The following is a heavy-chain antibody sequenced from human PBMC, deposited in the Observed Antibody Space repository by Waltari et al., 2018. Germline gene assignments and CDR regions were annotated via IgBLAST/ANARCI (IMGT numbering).Heavy chain of an antibody. D-gene: IGHD2-15*01. CDR1: GYTFTSYG. CDR2: ISAYNGNT. Sequence: QVQLVQSGAEVKKPGASVKVSCKASGYTFTSYGISWVRQDPGQGLECMGWISAYNGNTNYAQKLQGRVTMTTDTSTSTAYMELRSLRSDDTAVYYCARDPSPPTLDYHIVVVVAATPYGMDVWDQGP. CDR3: ARDPSPPTLDYHIVVVVAATPYGMDV. V-gene: IGHV1-18*04. J-gene: IGHJ6*02.